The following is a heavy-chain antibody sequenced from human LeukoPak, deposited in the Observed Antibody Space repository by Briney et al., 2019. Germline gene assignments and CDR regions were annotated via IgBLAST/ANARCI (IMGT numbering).Heavy chain of an antibody. Sequence: PGKSLRLSCTASGFTFNSYAMHWVRQAPGKGLEWVAVISYDGSDKYYADSVKGRFTISRDNSKTTLFLEMNSLRAEDTAMYYCATLFTAGYSSTWDAGDFWGQGTLVTVSS. J-gene: IGHJ4*02. CDR2: ISYDGSDK. V-gene: IGHV3-30*04. CDR1: GFTFNSYA. CDR3: ATLFTAGYSSTWDAGDF. D-gene: IGHD6-13*01.